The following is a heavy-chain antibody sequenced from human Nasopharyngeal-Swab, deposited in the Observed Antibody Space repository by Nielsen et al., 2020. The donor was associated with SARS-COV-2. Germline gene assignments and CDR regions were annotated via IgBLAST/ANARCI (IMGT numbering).Heavy chain of an antibody. Sequence: SLKISCAASGFTFDDYAMHWVRQAPGKGLEWVSGISWNSGSIGYADSVKGRFTISRDNAKNSRYLQMNSLRDEDTALYYCAKLTDYYYYMDVWGKGTTVTVSS. J-gene: IGHJ6*03. CDR2: ISWNSGSI. CDR3: AKLTDYYYYMDV. V-gene: IGHV3-9*01. CDR1: GFTFDDYA. D-gene: IGHD3-9*01.